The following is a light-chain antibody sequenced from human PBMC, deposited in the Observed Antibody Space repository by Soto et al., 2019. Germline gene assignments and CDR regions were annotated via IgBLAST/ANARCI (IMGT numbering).Light chain of an antibody. CDR2: AAS. CDR3: QKYNSAPWT. CDR1: QGIRNY. V-gene: IGKV1-27*01. Sequence: DIPMNQSPSSLSASVGDRVTITCRASQGIRNYLAWYQQKPGKVPKLLIYAASTLQSGVPSRFSGSGSGTDFTLTISSLQPEDVATYYCQKYNSAPWTFGQGTKVEIK. J-gene: IGKJ1*01.